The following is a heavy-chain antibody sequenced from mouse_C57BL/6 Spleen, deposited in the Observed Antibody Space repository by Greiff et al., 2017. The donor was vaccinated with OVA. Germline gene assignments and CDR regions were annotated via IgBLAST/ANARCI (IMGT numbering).Heavy chain of an antibody. D-gene: IGHD2-4*01. CDR1: GFSLSTSGMG. J-gene: IGHJ4*01. V-gene: IGHV8-12*01. CDR2: IYWDDDK. Sequence: QVTLKESGPGILQSSQTLSLTCSFSGFSLSTSGMGVSWIRQPSGKGLEWLAHIYWDDDKRYNPSLKSRLTISKDTSRNQVFLKITSVDTADTATYYCARRRRYDYDEDAMDYWGQGTSVTVSS. CDR3: ARRRRYDYDEDAMDY.